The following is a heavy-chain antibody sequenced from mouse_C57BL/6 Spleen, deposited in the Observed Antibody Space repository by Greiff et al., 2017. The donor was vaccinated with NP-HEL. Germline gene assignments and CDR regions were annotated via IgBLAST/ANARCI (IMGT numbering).Heavy chain of an antibody. CDR2: ISNLAYSI. V-gene: IGHV5-15*01. Sequence: EVKVVESGGGLVQPGGSLKLSCAASGFTFSDYGMAWVRQAPRKGPEWVAFISNLAYSIYYADTVTGRFTISRENAKNTLYLEMSSLRSEDTAMYYCARHYSNSYAMDYWGQGTSVTVSS. CDR1: GFTFSDYG. J-gene: IGHJ4*01. D-gene: IGHD2-5*01. CDR3: ARHYSNSYAMDY.